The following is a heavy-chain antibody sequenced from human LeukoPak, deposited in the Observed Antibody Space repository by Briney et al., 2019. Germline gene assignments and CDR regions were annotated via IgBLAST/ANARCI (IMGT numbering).Heavy chain of an antibody. J-gene: IGHJ6*03. V-gene: IGHV3-30*07. CDR3: ARDPWGDQRGYVDYYYYMDV. Sequence: SYDGNKKFYADSVKGRFTISRDNPRNTMYLQMSSLRPEDTAVYYCARDPWGDQRGYVDYYYYMDVWGKGTTVTVSS. D-gene: IGHD3-16*01. CDR2: SYDGNKK.